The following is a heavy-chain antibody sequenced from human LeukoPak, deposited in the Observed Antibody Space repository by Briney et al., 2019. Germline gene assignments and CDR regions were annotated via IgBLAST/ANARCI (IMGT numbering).Heavy chain of an antibody. CDR2: IKSKTDGGTT. Sequence: PGGSLRLSCAASGFTFSNAWMSWVRQAPGKGLEWVGRIKSKTDGGTTDYAAPVKGRFTISRDDSKNTLYLQMNSLKTEDTAVYYCTTDCLGYYDSSGYYALTGPHDYWGQGTLVTVSS. V-gene: IGHV3-15*01. CDR3: TTDCLGYYDSSGYYALTGPHDY. D-gene: IGHD3-22*01. CDR1: GFTFSNAW. J-gene: IGHJ4*02.